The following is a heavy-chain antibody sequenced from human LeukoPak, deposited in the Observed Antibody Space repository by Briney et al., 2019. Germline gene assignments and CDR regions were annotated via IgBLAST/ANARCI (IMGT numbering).Heavy chain of an antibody. CDR1: GFTFSSYA. V-gene: IGHV3-30-3*01. Sequence: PGGSLRLSCAASGFTFSSYAMHWVRQAPGKGLEWVAVISYDGSNKYYADSVKGRFTISRDNSKNTLYLQMNSLRAEDTAVYYCARVTTVVTQLDAFDIWGQGTMVTVSS. J-gene: IGHJ3*02. CDR3: ARVTTVVTQLDAFDI. D-gene: IGHD4-23*01. CDR2: ISYDGSNK.